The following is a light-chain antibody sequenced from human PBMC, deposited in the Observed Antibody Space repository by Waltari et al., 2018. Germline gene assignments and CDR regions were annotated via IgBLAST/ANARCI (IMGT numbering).Light chain of an antibody. Sequence: QSALTQPASVSGSPGQSITISCTGTSDAVGGYAYVPWYQHHPGKAPKLIIYDVSDRPSGVSNRFSGSRSANTASLAISGLQAEDEAHYYCGSYTSSDTWIFGGGTKMTVL. J-gene: IGLJ2*01. V-gene: IGLV2-14*03. CDR2: DVS. CDR1: SDAVGGYAY. CDR3: GSYTSSDTWI.